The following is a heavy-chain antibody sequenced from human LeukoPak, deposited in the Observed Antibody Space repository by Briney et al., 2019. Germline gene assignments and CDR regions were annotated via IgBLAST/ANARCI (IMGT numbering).Heavy chain of an antibody. CDR2: IYSGGST. D-gene: IGHD6-19*01. V-gene: IGHV3-66*01. CDR3: ARAGGASSGRGFDF. J-gene: IGHJ4*02. CDR1: GFTFSSYK. Sequence: GGSLRLSCAASGFTFSSYKMNWVRQAPGKGLEWVSLIYSGGSTYYADSVKGRFIISRDNSKNTLCLQMNSLRAEDTAVYYCARAGGASSGRGFDFWGQGTLVTVSS.